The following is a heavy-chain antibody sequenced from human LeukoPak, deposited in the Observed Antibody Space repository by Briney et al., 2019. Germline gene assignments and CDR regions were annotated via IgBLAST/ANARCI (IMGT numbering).Heavy chain of an antibody. CDR1: GGSFSGYY. D-gene: IGHD6-13*01. V-gene: IGHV4-34*01. Sequence: SETLSLTCAVYGGSFSGYYWSWIRQPPGKGLEWIGEINHSGSTNYNPSLKSRVTISVDTSKNQFSLKLSSVTAADTAVYYCAREVGYGSSWYRPRGYNWFDPWGQGTLVTVSS. CDR2: INHSGST. CDR3: AREVGYGSSWYRPRGYNWFDP. J-gene: IGHJ5*02.